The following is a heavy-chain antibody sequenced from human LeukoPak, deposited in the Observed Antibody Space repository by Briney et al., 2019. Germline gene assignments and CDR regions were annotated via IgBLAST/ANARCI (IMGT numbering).Heavy chain of an antibody. V-gene: IGHV1-69*13. CDR1: GGTFSSYA. CDR2: IIPIFGTA. D-gene: IGHD3-9*01. J-gene: IGHJ4*02. CDR3: ARDLYDILTGYYKGSFDY. Sequence: ASVKVSCKASGGTFSSYAISWVRQAPGQGLEWMGGIIPIFGTANYAQKFQGRVTITADESTSTAYMELSSLRSEDTAVYYCARDLYDILTGYYKGSFDYWGQGTLVTVSS.